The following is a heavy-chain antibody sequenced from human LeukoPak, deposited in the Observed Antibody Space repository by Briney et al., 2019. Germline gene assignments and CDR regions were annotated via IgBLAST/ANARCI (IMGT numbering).Heavy chain of an antibody. CDR1: GFTFSSYA. D-gene: IGHD6-19*01. V-gene: IGHV3-23*01. CDR2: ISGSGGST. CDR3: AKETYSSGWVEYFQH. J-gene: IGHJ1*01. Sequence: GGSLTLSCAASGFTFSSYAMSWVRQPPGKGLEWVSAISGSGGSTYYADSVKGRFTISRDNSKNTLYLQMNSLRAEDTAVYYCAKETYSSGWVEYFQHWGQGNLVTVSS.